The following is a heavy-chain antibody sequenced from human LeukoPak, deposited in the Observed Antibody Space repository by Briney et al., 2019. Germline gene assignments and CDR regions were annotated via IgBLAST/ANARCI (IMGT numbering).Heavy chain of an antibody. CDR1: GGSFSGYY. CDR2: INHSGST. Sequence: SETLSLTCAVYGGSFSGYYWSWIRQPPGKGLEWIGEINHSGSTNDNPSLKSRVTISVDTSKNQFSLKLSSVTAADTAVYYCARGPIVVVPAATNYYYYGMDVWGQGTTVTVSS. J-gene: IGHJ6*02. D-gene: IGHD2-2*01. V-gene: IGHV4-34*01. CDR3: ARGPIVVVPAATNYYYYGMDV.